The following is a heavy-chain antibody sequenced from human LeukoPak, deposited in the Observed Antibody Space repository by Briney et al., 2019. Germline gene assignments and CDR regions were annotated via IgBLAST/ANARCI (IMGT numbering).Heavy chain of an antibody. J-gene: IGHJ4*02. V-gene: IGHV3-48*01. CDR2: ISSSTSAI. Sequence: PGGSLRLSCAASGFTFSSYSFNWVRQAPGKGLEWISYISSSTSAIYYADSVKGRFTISRDNSKNTLYLQMGSLRAEDMAVYYCAKGGSCSGATCYLTLYDYWGQGTLVTVSS. CDR3: AKGGSCSGATCYLTLYDY. CDR1: GFTFSSYS. D-gene: IGHD2-15*01.